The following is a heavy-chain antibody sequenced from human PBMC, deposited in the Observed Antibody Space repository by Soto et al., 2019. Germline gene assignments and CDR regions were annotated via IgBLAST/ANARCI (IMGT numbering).Heavy chain of an antibody. CDR3: AREGSYGGDFYGMDV. CDR1: GFTFSDYY. J-gene: IGHJ6*02. CDR2: ISSSSSYT. Sequence: PGGSLRLSCAASGFTFSDYYMSWIRQAPGKGLEWVSYISSSSSYTNYADSVKGRFTISRDNAKNSLYLQMNSLRAEDTAVYYCAREGSYGGDFYGMDVWGQGTTVTVSS. D-gene: IGHD5-18*01. V-gene: IGHV3-11*06.